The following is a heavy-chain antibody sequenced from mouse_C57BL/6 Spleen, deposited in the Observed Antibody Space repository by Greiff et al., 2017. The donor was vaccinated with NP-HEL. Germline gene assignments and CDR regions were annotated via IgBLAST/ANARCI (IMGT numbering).Heavy chain of an antibody. J-gene: IGHJ3*02. D-gene: IGHD2-3*01. CDR1: GFNIKDDY. V-gene: IGHV14-4*01. CDR2: IDPENGDT. CDR3: TASLDGYYP. Sequence: VQLQQSGAELVRPGASVKLSCTASGFNIKDDYMHWVKQRPEQGLEWIGWIDPENGDTEYASKFQGKATITADTSSNTAYLQLSSLTSEDTAVYYCTASLDGYYPWGQGTLVTVSA.